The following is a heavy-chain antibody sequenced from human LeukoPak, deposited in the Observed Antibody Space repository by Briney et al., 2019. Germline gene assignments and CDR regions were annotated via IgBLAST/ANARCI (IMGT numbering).Heavy chain of an antibody. CDR3: ARRQLLNWFDP. D-gene: IGHD2-2*01. Sequence: ASVKVSCKASGYTFTSYAMNWVRQAPGQGLEWMGGIIPIFGTASYAQKFQGRVTITADESTSTAYMELSSLRSEDTAVYYCARRQLLNWFDPWGQGTLVTVSS. J-gene: IGHJ5*02. CDR2: IIPIFGTA. CDR1: GYTFTSYA. V-gene: IGHV1-69*13.